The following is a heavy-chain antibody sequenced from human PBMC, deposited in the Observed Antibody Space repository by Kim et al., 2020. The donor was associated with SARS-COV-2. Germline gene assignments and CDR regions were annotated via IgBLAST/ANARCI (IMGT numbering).Heavy chain of an antibody. CDR3: TTDLVMVRGVIPAFTDY. D-gene: IGHD3-10*01. J-gene: IGHJ4*02. CDR2: IRSKTDGGTT. V-gene: IGHV3-15*01. Sequence: GGSLRLSCAASGFTFSNAWMSWVRQAPGKGLEWVGRIRSKTDGGTTDYAAPVKGRLTISRDDSKRTLYLQMNSLKTEDTAVYYCTTDLVMVRGVIPAFTDYWGQGTLVTVSS. CDR1: GFTFSNAW.